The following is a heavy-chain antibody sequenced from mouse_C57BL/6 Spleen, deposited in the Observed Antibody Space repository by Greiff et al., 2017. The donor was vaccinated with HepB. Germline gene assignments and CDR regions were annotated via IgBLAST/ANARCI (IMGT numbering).Heavy chain of an antibody. V-gene: IGHV5-17*01. CDR3: ARKTYYSFDY. D-gene: IGHD2-12*01. CDR1: GFTFSDYG. CDR2: ISSGSSTI. J-gene: IGHJ2*01. Sequence: DVHLVESGGGLVKPGGSLKLSCAASGFTFSDYGMHWVRQAPEKGLEWVAYISSGSSTIYYADTVKGRFTISRDNAKNTLFLQMTSLRSEDTAMYYCARKTYYSFDYWGQGTTLTVSS.